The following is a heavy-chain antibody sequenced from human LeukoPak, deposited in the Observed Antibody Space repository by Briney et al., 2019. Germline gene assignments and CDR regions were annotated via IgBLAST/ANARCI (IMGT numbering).Heavy chain of an antibody. CDR3: AREFEPDYFDY. Sequence: GGSPRLSCTVSGFTFSGYTMHWVRQAPGKGLEWVSSISSSGLYIYFADSLKGRFTISRDNAKNSLYLQVNSLRAEDTAVYYCAREFEPDYFDYWGQGTLVTVSS. V-gene: IGHV3-21*01. D-gene: IGHD1-14*01. CDR2: ISSSGLYI. CDR1: GFTFSGYT. J-gene: IGHJ4*02.